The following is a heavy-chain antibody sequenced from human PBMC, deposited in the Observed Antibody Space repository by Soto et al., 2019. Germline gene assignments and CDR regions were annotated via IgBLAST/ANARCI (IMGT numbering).Heavy chain of an antibody. D-gene: IGHD3-3*01. J-gene: IGHJ3*02. CDR2: ISHSGST. Sequence: QVQLQESGPGLVKPSGTLSLTCTFSNVSNHSTHWWIWVRQPPAKGLEWIGDISHSGSTNYNPSLKSRVTMSLDTSKNHFSLELISVTAADTAVYYCAKPGSYTIFGSLLKIGACEIWGRGTMVIVSS. V-gene: IGHV4-4*02. CDR3: AKPGSYTIFGSLLKIGACEI. CDR1: NVSNHSTHW.